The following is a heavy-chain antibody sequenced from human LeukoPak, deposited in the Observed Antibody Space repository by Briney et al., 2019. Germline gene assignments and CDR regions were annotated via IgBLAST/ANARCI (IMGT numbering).Heavy chain of an antibody. V-gene: IGHV3-21*01. Sequence: GGSLRLSCAASGFTFSSYSMNWVRQAPGKGLEWVSSISSSSSYIYYADSVKGRFTISRDNAKNSLYPQMNSLRAEDTAVYYCAREGSHDYGDYVRWFDPWGQGTLVTVSS. D-gene: IGHD4-17*01. CDR1: GFTFSSYS. J-gene: IGHJ5*02. CDR3: AREGSHDYGDYVRWFDP. CDR2: ISSSSSYI.